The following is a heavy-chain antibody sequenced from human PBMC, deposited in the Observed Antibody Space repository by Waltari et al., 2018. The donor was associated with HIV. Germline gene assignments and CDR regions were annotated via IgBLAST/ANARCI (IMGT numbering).Heavy chain of an antibody. D-gene: IGHD3-3*01. CDR1: GGSITSSSDY. CDR2: LYYTGTT. Sequence: QLQLQESGPGLVKPSETLSLTCNVSGGSITSSSDYWAWIRQPPGKDLAWIGSLYYTGTTHYNPSLKSRVTISVDTAKNRFSLKLNSVTAADTAVYYCARLPDTPGVTWGRWFDRWGQGTLVTVSS. CDR3: ARLPDTPGVTWGRWFDR. J-gene: IGHJ5*02. V-gene: IGHV4-39*01.